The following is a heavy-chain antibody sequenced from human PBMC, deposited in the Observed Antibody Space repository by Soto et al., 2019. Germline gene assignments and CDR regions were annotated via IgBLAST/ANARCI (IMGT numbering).Heavy chain of an antibody. CDR3: ARDLNSRAYSAADY. CDR1: GNVFSTYA. V-gene: IGHV1-69*06. CDR2: VVPIFGAS. D-gene: IGHD2-2*01. J-gene: IGHJ4*02. Sequence: QVQLVQSGAEVKKPGSSVKVSCKTYGNVFSTYAISWVRQAPGQGLEWMGGVVPIFGASNYAQKFQGRVTFTADKSTSTAYMELTNLRSDDTAFYYCARDLNSRAYSAADYWGQGTLVTVSS.